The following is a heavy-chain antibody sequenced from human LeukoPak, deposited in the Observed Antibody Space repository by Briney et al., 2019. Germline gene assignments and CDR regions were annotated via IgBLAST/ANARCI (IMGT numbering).Heavy chain of an antibody. Sequence: PGESLKISCRGSGYSFNTYWIGWVRQMPGKGLEWMGIIYPGDSDTRYSPSFQGQVTMSADKSINTAYPPWSSLKASDTAMYYCARRQGCSSTSCPPDYWGQGTLVTVSS. J-gene: IGHJ4*02. CDR2: IYPGDSDT. CDR1: GYSFNTYW. D-gene: IGHD2-2*01. V-gene: IGHV5-51*01. CDR3: ARRQGCSSTSCPPDY.